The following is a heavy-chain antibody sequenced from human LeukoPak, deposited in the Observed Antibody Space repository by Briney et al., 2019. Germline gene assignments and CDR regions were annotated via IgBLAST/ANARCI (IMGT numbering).Heavy chain of an antibody. V-gene: IGHV4-34*01. CDR3: ARRGGYYDFWSGYSTFDY. D-gene: IGHD3-3*01. CDR2: INHSGST. CDR1: GGSFSGYY. Sequence: PSETLSLTCAVYGGSFSGYYWSWIRQPPGKGLEWIGEINHSGSTNYNPSLKSRVTISVDKSKNQFSLKLSSVTAADTAVYYCARRGGYYDFWSGYSTFDYWGQGTLVTVSS. J-gene: IGHJ4*02.